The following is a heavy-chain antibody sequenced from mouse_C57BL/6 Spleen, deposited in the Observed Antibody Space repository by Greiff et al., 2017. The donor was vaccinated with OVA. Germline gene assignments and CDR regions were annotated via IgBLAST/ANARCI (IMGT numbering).Heavy chain of an antibody. CDR3: ARVPAGTSFAY. CDR1: GFTFSSYA. CDR2: ISDGGSYT. D-gene: IGHD3-3*01. J-gene: IGHJ3*01. Sequence: EVKVEESGGGLVKPGGSLKLSCAASGFTFSSYAMSWVRQTPEKRLEWVATISDGGSYTYYPDNVKGRFTISRDNAKNNLYLQMSHLKSEDTAMYYCARVPAGTSFAYWGQGTLVTVSA. V-gene: IGHV5-4*03.